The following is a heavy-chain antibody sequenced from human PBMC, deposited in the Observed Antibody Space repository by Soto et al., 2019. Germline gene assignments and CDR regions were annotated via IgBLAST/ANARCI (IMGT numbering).Heavy chain of an antibody. V-gene: IGHV3-53*01. CDR3: ARGYSSSWYDWFDP. J-gene: IGHJ5*02. CDR2: IYSGGST. Sequence: GGSLRLSCAASGFTVSSNYMSWVRQAPGKGLEWVSVIYSGGSTYYADSVKGRFTISRDNSKNTLYLQMNSLRAEDTAVYYCARGYSSSWYDWFDPWGQGTLVTVSS. CDR1: GFTVSSNY. D-gene: IGHD6-13*01.